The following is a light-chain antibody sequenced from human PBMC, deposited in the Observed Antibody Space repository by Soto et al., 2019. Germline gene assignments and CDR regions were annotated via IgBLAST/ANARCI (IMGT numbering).Light chain of an antibody. V-gene: IGLV2-14*01. J-gene: IGLJ1*01. CDR3: SAYTSSSTASYV. Sequence: QSALTQPASVSGSPGQSITISCTGTSSDVGGYNYVSWYQQHPGKAPKLMIYEVSNRPSGVSNRFSGSKSGNTASLTISGRQAADEAAYYCSAYTSSSTASYVFGTGTKLTVL. CDR2: EVS. CDR1: SSDVGGYNY.